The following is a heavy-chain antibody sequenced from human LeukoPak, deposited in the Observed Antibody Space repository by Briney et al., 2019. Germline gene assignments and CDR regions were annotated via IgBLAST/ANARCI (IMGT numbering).Heavy chain of an antibody. V-gene: IGHV1-8*01. D-gene: IGHD6-19*01. CDR2: MNPNSGNT. CDR3: ARGRYSSGWYEDY. CDR1: GYTFTSYV. Sequence: ASVKVSCKASGYTFTSYVINWVRQATGQGLEWVGWMNPNSGNTGYAQKFQGRVTMTRNTSISTAYMELSSLRSEDTAVYYCARGRYSSGWYEDYWGQGTLVTVSS. J-gene: IGHJ4*02.